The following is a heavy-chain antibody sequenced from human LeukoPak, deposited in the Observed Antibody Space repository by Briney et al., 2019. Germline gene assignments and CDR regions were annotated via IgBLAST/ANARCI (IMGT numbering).Heavy chain of an antibody. D-gene: IGHD4-23*01. CDR2: IYSGGDT. J-gene: IGHJ4*02. CDR3: ARQGDYGGNSGPFFFDY. V-gene: IGHV3-66*04. CDR1: GFTVSSNY. Sequence: QPGGSLRLSCAASGFTVSSNYMSWVRQAPGKGLEWVSVIYSGGDTYYADSVRGRFTISRDNSKNTLYLQMNSLRAEDTAVYYCARQGDYGGNSGPFFFDYWGQGTLVTVSS.